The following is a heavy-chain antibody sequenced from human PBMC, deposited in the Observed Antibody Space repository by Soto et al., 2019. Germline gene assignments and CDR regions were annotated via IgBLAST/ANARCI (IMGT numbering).Heavy chain of an antibody. CDR1: GYTFTSYG. CDR2: ISAYNGNT. J-gene: IGHJ5*02. V-gene: IGHV1-18*01. CDR3: ARPPYDSSGYYRGGAWFDP. D-gene: IGHD3-22*01. Sequence: ASVKVSCKASGYTFTSYGISWVRQAPGQGLEWMGWISAYNGNTNYAQKLQGRVTMTTDTSTSTAYMELRSLRSDDTAVYYCARPPYDSSGYYRGGAWFDPWGQGTLVTVSS.